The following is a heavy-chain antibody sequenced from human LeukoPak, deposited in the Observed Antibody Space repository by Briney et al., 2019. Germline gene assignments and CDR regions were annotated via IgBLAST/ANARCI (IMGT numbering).Heavy chain of an antibody. V-gene: IGHV3-11*04. J-gene: IGHJ3*02. Sequence: GGSLRLSCAASGSTFSDYYMSWNRQAPGKGLEWVSYISSSGSAVHNADSVEGRFTISRDNAKSSLYLQMNSLGAEDTAVYYCARARGSYAFDIWGQGTMVTVSS. CDR3: ARARGSYAFDI. CDR2: ISSSGSAV. D-gene: IGHD2-15*01. CDR1: GSTFSDYY.